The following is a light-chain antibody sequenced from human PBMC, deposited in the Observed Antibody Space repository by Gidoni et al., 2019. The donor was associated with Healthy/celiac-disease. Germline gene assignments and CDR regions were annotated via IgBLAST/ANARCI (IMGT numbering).Light chain of an antibody. CDR3: QQYGSSSYT. Sequence: EIVLTQSPGTLSLSPGERATLSCRASQSVSRSYLAWYQQKPGQAPRLLIYGASSRATGIPDRFSGSGFGTDFTLTISRLEPEDFAVYYCQQYGSSSYTFGQGTKLEIK. CDR2: GAS. J-gene: IGKJ2*01. CDR1: QSVSRSY. V-gene: IGKV3-20*01.